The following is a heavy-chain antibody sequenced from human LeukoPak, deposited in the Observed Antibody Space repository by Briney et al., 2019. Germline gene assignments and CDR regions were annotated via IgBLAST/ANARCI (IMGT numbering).Heavy chain of an antibody. Sequence: SVKVSCKASGGTFSSYAISWVRQAPGQGLGWMGGIIPIFGTANYAQKFQGRVTITTDESTSTAYMELSSLRSEDTAVYYCARARVPSLVGATGASAFDIWGQGTMVTVSS. V-gene: IGHV1-69*05. D-gene: IGHD1-26*01. CDR2: IIPIFGTA. J-gene: IGHJ3*02. CDR1: GGTFSSYA. CDR3: ARARVPSLVGATGASAFDI.